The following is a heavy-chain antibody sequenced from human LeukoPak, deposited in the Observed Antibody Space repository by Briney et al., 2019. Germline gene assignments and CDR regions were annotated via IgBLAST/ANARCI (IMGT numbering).Heavy chain of an antibody. CDR2: ISRTSNYI. CDR1: GFSFSDYS. V-gene: IGHV3-21*01. CDR3: ARVSRGLYFDY. D-gene: IGHD4-17*01. Sequence: PGGSLRLSCAASGFSFSDYSLNWVRQAPGKGLEWVSSISRTSNYIYYADSVKGRFTISRDNSKNSLYLQMNSLRAEDTAVYYCARVSRGLYFDYWGQGTLVTVSS. J-gene: IGHJ4*02.